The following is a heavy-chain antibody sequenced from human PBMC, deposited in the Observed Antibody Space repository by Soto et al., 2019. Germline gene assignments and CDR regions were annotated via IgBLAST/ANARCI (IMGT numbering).Heavy chain of an antibody. CDR1: GFILSSYA. Sequence: PGGSLRLSCAASGFILSSYAMHWVRQAPGKGLEWVTLTLHDESISYYTESVKGRFTISRDMSKNTLYLQMNSLRPEDTAIYYCASGGIAVHWGQGTLVTVSS. CDR2: TLHDESIS. CDR3: ASGGIAVH. D-gene: IGHD6-19*01. J-gene: IGHJ4*02. V-gene: IGHV3-30*03.